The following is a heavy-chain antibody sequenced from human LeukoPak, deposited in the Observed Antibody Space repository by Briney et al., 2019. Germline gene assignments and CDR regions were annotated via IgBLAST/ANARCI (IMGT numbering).Heavy chain of an antibody. D-gene: IGHD3-10*01. CDR3: ARDYTYASGSYDY. Sequence: GGSLRLFCAASGFTVSSNYMSWVRQAPGKGLEWVSVLYSGGSTYYADSVKGRFTISRDNSKNTLYLQMSSLRAEDTAVYYCARDYTYASGSYDYWGQGTLVTVSS. CDR1: GFTVSSNY. CDR2: LYSGGST. V-gene: IGHV3-53*01. J-gene: IGHJ4*02.